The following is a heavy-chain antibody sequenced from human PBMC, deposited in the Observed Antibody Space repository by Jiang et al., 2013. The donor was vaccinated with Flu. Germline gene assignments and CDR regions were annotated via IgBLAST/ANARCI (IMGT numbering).Heavy chain of an antibody. CDR3: VRDYCLSSGCLTSFDF. V-gene: IGHV4-30-2*04. Sequence: YLSESPHYNPSLKSRVTISIDASKNQFSLNLKSVTAADTAVYYCVRDYCLSSGCLTSFDFWGQGTLVTVS. D-gene: IGHD6-25*01. J-gene: IGHJ4*02. CDR2: YLSESP.